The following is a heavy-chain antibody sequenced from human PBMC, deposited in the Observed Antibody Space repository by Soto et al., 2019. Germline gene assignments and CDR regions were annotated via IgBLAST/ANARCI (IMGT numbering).Heavy chain of an antibody. D-gene: IGHD2-15*01. Sequence: GESLKISCKGSGYSFTSYWIGWVRQMPGKGLEWMGIIYPGDSDTRYSPSFQGQVTISADKSISTAYLQWSSLKASDTAMYYCATSLGSGFYCSGGSCPSPGGMDVWGQGTTVTVSS. CDR3: ATSLGSGFYCSGGSCPSPGGMDV. J-gene: IGHJ6*02. CDR2: IYPGDSDT. CDR1: GYSFTSYW. V-gene: IGHV5-51*01.